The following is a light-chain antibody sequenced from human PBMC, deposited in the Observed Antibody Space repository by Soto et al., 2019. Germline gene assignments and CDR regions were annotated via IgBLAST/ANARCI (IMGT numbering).Light chain of an antibody. CDR2: GAS. CDR1: QSINANY. Sequence: EIVLTQSPGTLSLSPGERATLSCRASQSINANYLAWYQQKRGQAPRLLIYGASTRATGIPDRFSGSGSGTDLTLTISRLEPEDFAVYHCHQYGASSGTFGQGTNLEIK. J-gene: IGKJ2*01. V-gene: IGKV3-20*01. CDR3: HQYGASSGT.